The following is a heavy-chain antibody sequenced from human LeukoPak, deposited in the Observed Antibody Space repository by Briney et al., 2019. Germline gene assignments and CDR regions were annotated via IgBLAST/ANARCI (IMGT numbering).Heavy chain of an antibody. CDR3: ARSNCGGDCYFDY. Sequence: ASVKVSCKASGGTFSSYAINWVRQATGQGLEWMGWMNPNSGNTGYAQKFQGRVTITRNTSISTAYMELSSLRSEDTAVYYCARSNCGGDCYFDYWGQGTLVTVSS. J-gene: IGHJ4*02. D-gene: IGHD2-21*01. V-gene: IGHV1-8*03. CDR1: GGTFSSYA. CDR2: MNPNSGNT.